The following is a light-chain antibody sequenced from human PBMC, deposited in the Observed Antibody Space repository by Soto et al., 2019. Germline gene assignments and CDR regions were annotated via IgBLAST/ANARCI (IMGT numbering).Light chain of an antibody. CDR2: MAS. V-gene: IGKV1-5*03. CDR1: QSVDNW. Sequence: DIQVTQSPSALSASVGDRVTITCRASQSVDNWLAWYQRRPGKAPKLLIYMASTLEVGIPSRFSGSASGTEFTLTISSLQPDDSATYHCQQYKTYSPTFGQGPNVEI. J-gene: IGKJ1*01. CDR3: QQYKTYSPT.